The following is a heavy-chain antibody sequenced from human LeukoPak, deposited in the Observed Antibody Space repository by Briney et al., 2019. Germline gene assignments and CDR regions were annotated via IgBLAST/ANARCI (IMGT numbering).Heavy chain of an antibody. CDR2: INPNSGGT. CDR1: GYTFTGYY. D-gene: IGHD3-22*01. CDR3: ARDSKKAQYYYDSSGYSFDY. J-gene: IGHJ4*02. V-gene: IGHV1-2*02. Sequence: ASVKVSCKASGYTFTGYYMHWVRQAPGQGLEWMGWINPNSGGTNYAQKFQGRVTMTRDTSISTAYMELSRPRSDDTAVYYCARDSKKAQYYYDSSGYSFDYWGQGTLVTVSS.